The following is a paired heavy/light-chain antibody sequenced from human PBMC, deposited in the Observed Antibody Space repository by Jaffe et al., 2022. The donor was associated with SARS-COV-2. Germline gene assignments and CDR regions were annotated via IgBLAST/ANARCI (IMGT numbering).Light chain of an antibody. J-gene: IGLJ1*01. CDR3: AVWDGSLNGRQL. CDR1: SSNIGSNT. Sequence: QSVLTQPPSASGTPGQRVTISCSGSSSNIGSNTVDWYQQLPGTAPKLLIYGNNQRPSGVPDRFSGSKSGTSASLAISGLQSEDEADYYCAVWDGSLNGRQLFGTGTKVTVL. V-gene: IGLV1-44*01. CDR2: GNN.
Heavy chain of an antibody. CDR1: GDSISSSYYY. J-gene: IGHJ5*02. V-gene: IGHV4-39*01. Sequence: QLQLQESGPGLVEPSETLSLTCTVSGDSISSSYYYWGWIRQPPGKGLEWIGDVSYSGNTYYNPSLKSRVTLSVDTSKNRFSLKLSSVTAADTAIYYCARHFLTVIGNNWLDPWGQGTPVTVSS. D-gene: IGHD3-16*02. CDR2: VSYSGNT. CDR3: ARHFLTVIGNNWLDP.